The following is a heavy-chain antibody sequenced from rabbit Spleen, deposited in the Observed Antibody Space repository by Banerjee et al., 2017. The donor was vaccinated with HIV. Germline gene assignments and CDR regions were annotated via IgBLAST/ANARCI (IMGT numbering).Heavy chain of an antibody. CDR3: VRDQAGDADYGPYYLNL. CDR1: GVTLSSYY. Sequence: QLEESGGGLVKPEGSLTLTCKASGVTLSSYYMNWVRQAPGKGLEWIGYIDPVFDIKYYASWVNGRFTVSSHNAQNMLYLQLNSLTAADTATYFCVRDQAGDADYGPYYLNLWGPGTLVTVS. CDR2: IDPVFDIK. V-gene: IGHV1S7*01. D-gene: IGHD2-1*01. J-gene: IGHJ4*01.